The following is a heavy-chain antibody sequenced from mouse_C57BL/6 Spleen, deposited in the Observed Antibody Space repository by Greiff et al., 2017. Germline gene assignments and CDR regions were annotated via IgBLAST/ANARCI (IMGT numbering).Heavy chain of an antibody. Sequence: QVQLQQPGAELVKPGASVKLSCKASGYTFTSYWMHWVKQRPGQGLEWIGMIHPNSGSTNYNEKFKSKATLTVDKSSSTAYMQLSSLTSEDSAVYYCARSTLRRDYFDYWGQGTTLTVSS. CDR2: IHPNSGST. CDR1: GYTFTSYW. J-gene: IGHJ2*01. V-gene: IGHV1-64*01. D-gene: IGHD1-2*01. CDR3: ARSTLRRDYFDY.